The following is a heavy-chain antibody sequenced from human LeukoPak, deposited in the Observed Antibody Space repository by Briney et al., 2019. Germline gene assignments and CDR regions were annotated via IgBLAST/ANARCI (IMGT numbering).Heavy chain of an antibody. CDR3: AKGRGYSSNWLNFDY. Sequence: GGSLRLSCAASGFTFSSYAMSWVRQAPGKGLDWVSDVSGSGDSAYYADSVKGRFTISRDNSKNTLYLQMNSLRVEDTALYYCAKGRGYSSNWLNFDYWGQGTLVTVSS. D-gene: IGHD6-13*01. CDR1: GFTFSSYA. CDR2: VSGSGDSA. J-gene: IGHJ4*02. V-gene: IGHV3-23*01.